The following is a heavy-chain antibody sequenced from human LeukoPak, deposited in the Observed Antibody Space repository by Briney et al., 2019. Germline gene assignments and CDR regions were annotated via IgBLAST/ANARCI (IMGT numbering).Heavy chain of an antibody. CDR3: ARSMKRITMVRGVPWWFDP. CDR2: INPNSGGT. J-gene: IGHJ5*02. Sequence: GASVKVSCKASGYTFTRYGMSWVRQAPGQGLEWMGWINPNSGGTNYAQKFQGRVTMTRDTSISTAYMELSRLRSDDTAVYYCARSMKRITMVRGVPWWFDPWGQGTLVTVSS. D-gene: IGHD3-10*01. CDR1: GYTFTRYG. V-gene: IGHV1-2*02.